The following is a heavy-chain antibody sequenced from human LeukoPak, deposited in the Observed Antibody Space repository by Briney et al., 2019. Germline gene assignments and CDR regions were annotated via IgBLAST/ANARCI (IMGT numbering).Heavy chain of an antibody. CDR1: GFTFSSYA. Sequence: GGSLRLSCAASGFTFSSYAMSWVRQAPGKGLEWVSAISGSGGSTYYADSVKGRFTISRDNSKNTLYLQMNSLRAEDTAVYYCAKDIWDSYYDFWSGYYTSVDYWGQGTLVTVSS. J-gene: IGHJ4*02. V-gene: IGHV3-23*01. D-gene: IGHD3-3*01. CDR2: ISGSGGST. CDR3: AKDIWDSYYDFWSGYYTSVDY.